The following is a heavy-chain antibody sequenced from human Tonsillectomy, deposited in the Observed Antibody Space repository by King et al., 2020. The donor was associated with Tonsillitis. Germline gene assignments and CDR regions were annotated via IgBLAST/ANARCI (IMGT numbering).Heavy chain of an antibody. V-gene: IGHV4-59*08. CDR2: ISYSGNT. J-gene: IGHJ4*02. CDR1: GDSISNYY. Sequence: QLQESGPGLVKPSETLSLTCIVSGDSISNYYWSWIRQPPGKGLEWVGFISYSGNTNYNPSLKSRVTVSADTSKNEFSLKLSAVIAADTAVYYCARHTMAAAGHGIDYWGQGILVTVSS. D-gene: IGHD6-13*01. CDR3: ARHTMAAAGHGIDY.